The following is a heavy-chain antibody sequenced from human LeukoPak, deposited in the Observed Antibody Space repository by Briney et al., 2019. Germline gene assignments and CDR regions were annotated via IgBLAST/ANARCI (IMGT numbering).Heavy chain of an antibody. D-gene: IGHD3-10*01. Sequence: GESLKISCQGSGYSLTSYWIGWVRQMPGKGLGWMGIIYPGDSDTRYSPSFQSQVTISADKSISSAYLQWSSLKASDTAMYYCARHAAGPDAFDIWGQGTMVTVSS. CDR3: ARHAAGPDAFDI. V-gene: IGHV5-51*01. CDR1: GYSLTSYW. J-gene: IGHJ3*02. CDR2: IYPGDSDT.